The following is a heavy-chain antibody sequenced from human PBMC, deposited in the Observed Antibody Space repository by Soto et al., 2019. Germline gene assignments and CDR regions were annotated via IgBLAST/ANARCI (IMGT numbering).Heavy chain of an antibody. CDR2: IYSGGST. CDR3: ARDRSRLHLGELSLDDAFDI. CDR1: GFTVSSNY. Sequence: GSLRLSCAASGFTVSSNYMSWVRQAPGKGLEWVSVIYSGGSTYYADSVKGRFTISRDNSKNTLYLQMNSLRAEDTAVYYCARDRSRLHLGELSLDDAFDIWGQGTMVTVSS. J-gene: IGHJ3*02. D-gene: IGHD3-16*02. V-gene: IGHV3-66*01.